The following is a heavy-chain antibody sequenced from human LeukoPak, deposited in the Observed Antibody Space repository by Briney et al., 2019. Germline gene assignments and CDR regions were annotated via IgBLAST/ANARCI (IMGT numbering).Heavy chain of an antibody. CDR3: ARDQTTYYCEY. V-gene: IGHV3-21*01. J-gene: IGHJ4*02. CDR2: ISSSSSYI. Sequence: GGSLRLSCAASGFTFSIYSMNWVRQAPGKGLEWVSSISSSSSYIYYADSVKGRFTISRDNAKNSLYLQMNSLRAEDTAVYYCARDQTTYYCEYWGQGTLVTVSS. D-gene: IGHD1-1*01. CDR1: GFTFSIYS.